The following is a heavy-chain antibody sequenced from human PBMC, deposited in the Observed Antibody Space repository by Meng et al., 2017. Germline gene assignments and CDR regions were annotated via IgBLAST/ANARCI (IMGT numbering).Heavy chain of an antibody. V-gene: IGHV3-23*01. CDR3: AKDRGEYYYDSSADY. D-gene: IGHD3-22*01. CDR2: ISGSGGST. Sequence: VRLLESGGGLGQPGGSLRLSCADSGVTFSSYAMSWVRQAPGKGLEWVSAISGSGGSTYYADSVKGRFTISRDNSKNTLYLQMNSLRAEDTAVYYCAKDRGEYYYDSSADYWGQGTLVTVSS. CDR1: GVTFSSYA. J-gene: IGHJ4*02.